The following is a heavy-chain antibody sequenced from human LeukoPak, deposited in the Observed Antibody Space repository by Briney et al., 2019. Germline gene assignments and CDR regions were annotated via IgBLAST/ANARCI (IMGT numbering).Heavy chain of an antibody. CDR3: ARDPTYSGSNWDAFDI. V-gene: IGHV4-31*03. J-gene: IGHJ3*02. D-gene: IGHD1-26*01. Sequence: PSQTLSLTCTVSGGSISSGGYYWSWIRQHPGKGVEWIGYIYYSGSTYYNPSLKSRVTISVDTSKNQFSLKLSSVTAADTAVYYCARDPTYSGSNWDAFDIWGQGTMVTVSS. CDR1: GGSISSGGYY. CDR2: IYYSGST.